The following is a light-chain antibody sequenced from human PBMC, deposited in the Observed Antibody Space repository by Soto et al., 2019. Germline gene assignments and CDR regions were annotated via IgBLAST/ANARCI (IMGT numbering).Light chain of an antibody. V-gene: IGLV2-14*01. J-gene: IGLJ1*01. CDR1: SSDVGGYNY. Sequence: HSVLTQPASVSGCPGQSITISCTGASSDVGGYNYVSWYQQHPGKAPKLMIYDVSNRPSGISNRFSGSKSGNTASLTISGLQAEDEADYYCSPYRSSRTYVFGTGTKVTV. CDR2: DVS. CDR3: SPYRSSRTYV.